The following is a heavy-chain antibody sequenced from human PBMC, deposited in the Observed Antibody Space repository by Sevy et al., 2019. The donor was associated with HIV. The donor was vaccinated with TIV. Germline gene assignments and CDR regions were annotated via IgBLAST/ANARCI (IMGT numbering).Heavy chain of an antibody. V-gene: IGHV3-7*01. Sequence: GVSLRLSCAASGFTFSSFWMTWVRQAPGKGLEWVANIKQDGSEKYYVDSVKGRFTISRDNAKNSLYLQMNSLRAEDTAMYDCARAVITNYWGQGTLVTVSS. CDR2: IKQDGSEK. CDR1: GFTFSSFW. J-gene: IGHJ4*02. D-gene: IGHD3-22*01. CDR3: ARAVITNY.